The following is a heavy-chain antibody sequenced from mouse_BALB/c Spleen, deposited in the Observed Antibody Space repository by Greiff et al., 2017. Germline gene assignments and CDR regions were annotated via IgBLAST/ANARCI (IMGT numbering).Heavy chain of an antibody. J-gene: IGHJ2*01. CDR2: IDTSDSYT. Sequence: QVQLQQPGAELVMPGASVKMSCKASGYPFTDYWMPWVKQRPGQGLEWIGAIDTSDSYTSYNQKFKGKATLTVDESSSTAYMQLSSLTSEDSAVYYCARRGPFDYWGQGTTLTVSS. D-gene: IGHD3-3*01. CDR1: GYPFTDYW. V-gene: IGHV1-69*01. CDR3: ARRGPFDY.